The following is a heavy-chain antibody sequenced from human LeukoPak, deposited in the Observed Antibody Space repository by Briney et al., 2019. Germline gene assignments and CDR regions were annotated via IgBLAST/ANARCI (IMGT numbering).Heavy chain of an antibody. Sequence: SETLSLTCTVSGGSVSSGSYYWSWVRQPPGKGLEWIGYIYYSGSTNYNPPLKSRVTISVDTSKNQFSLKLSSVTAADTAVYYCARDQNEYYYDSSGYSLWGQGTLVTISS. CDR1: GGSVSSGSYY. J-gene: IGHJ4*02. CDR3: ARDQNEYYYDSSGYSL. D-gene: IGHD3-22*01. CDR2: IYYSGST. V-gene: IGHV4-61*01.